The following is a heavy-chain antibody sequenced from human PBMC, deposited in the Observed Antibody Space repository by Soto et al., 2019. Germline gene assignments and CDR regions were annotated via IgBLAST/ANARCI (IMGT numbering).Heavy chain of an antibody. J-gene: IGHJ3*02. CDR3: ATGGRYCSGGSCHRDAFDI. CDR1: GYTFTGYY. D-gene: IGHD2-15*01. Sequence: GASVKVSCKASGYTFTGYYMHWVRQAPGQGLEWMGWINPNSGGTNYAQKFQGWVTMTRDTSISTAYMELSRLRSDGTAVYYCATGGRYCSGGSCHRDAFDIWGQGTTVTVSS. CDR2: INPNSGGT. V-gene: IGHV1-2*04.